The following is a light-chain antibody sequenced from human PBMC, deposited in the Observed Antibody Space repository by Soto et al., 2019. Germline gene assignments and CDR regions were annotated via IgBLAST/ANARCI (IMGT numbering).Light chain of an antibody. V-gene: IGKV4-1*01. J-gene: IGKJ2*01. CDR2: WGS. CDR3: QQYYNTPSYT. CDR1: QRVLYSSNNKNY. Sequence: DIVMTQSPDSLAVSLGERATINCKSSQRVLYSSNNKNYLAWYQQKPGQPPKLLIYWGSTRESGVPDRFSGSGSWTDFTLPISSLQAEDVAVYYCQQYYNTPSYTFGPGTKLEIK.